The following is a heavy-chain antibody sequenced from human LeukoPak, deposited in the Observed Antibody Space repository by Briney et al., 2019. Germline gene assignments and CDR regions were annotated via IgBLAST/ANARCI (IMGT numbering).Heavy chain of an antibody. V-gene: IGHV3-30*02. CDR3: VVKGAYDCDY. D-gene: IGHD5-12*01. J-gene: IGHJ4*02. Sequence: PGGSLRFSCAASGLPFSTYGMHWVRQAPGKGLEWVAYTRYDGGNEYYTDSVKGRFTSSRDNSKNTLYLQMNSLRVEDTAVYYCVVKGAYDCDYWGQGTLVTVSS. CDR2: TRYDGGNE. CDR1: GLPFSTYG.